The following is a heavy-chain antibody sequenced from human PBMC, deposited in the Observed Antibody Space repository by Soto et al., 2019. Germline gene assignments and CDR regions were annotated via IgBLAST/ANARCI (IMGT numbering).Heavy chain of an antibody. V-gene: IGHV3-30*18. CDR1: GFTFSSYG. D-gene: IGHD6-13*01. J-gene: IGHJ6*03. Sequence: GGSLGLSCAASGFTFSSYGMHWVRQAPGKGLEWVAVISYDGSNKYYADSVKGRFTISRDNSKNTLYLQMNSLRAEDTAVYYCAKVSGGYSSSWYPPSGGPPRYYYMDVWGKGTTVTVSS. CDR2: ISYDGSNK. CDR3: AKVSGGYSSSWYPPSGGPPRYYYMDV.